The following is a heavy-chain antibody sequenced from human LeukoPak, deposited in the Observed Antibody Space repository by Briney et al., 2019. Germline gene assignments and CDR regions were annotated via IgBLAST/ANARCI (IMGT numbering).Heavy chain of an antibody. J-gene: IGHJ4*02. CDR2: ISGSGGST. Sequence: PGGSLRLSCAASGFTFSSYAMSWVRQAPGKGLEWVSAISGSGGSTYYAGSVKGRFTISRDNSKNTLYLQMDSLRAEDTAVYYCASGPGYSYGFDYWGQGTLVTVSS. CDR1: GFTFSSYA. CDR3: ASGPGYSYGFDY. D-gene: IGHD5-18*01. V-gene: IGHV3-23*01.